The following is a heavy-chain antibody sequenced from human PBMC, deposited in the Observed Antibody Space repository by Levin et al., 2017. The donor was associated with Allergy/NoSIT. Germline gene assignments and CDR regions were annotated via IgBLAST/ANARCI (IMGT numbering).Heavy chain of an antibody. J-gene: IGHJ4*02. CDR3: ARDLATGKYYDSSRYYSDY. CDR2: IRTSGVTM. Sequence: PGGSLRLSCAVSGFTLSDYDMSWIRQAPGKGLEWLSFIRTSGVTMYYADSVKGRFTISRDNAKNSLYLQMNSLRAEDTAVYYCARDLATGKYYDSSRYYSDYWGQGILVTVSS. CDR1: GFTLSDYD. D-gene: IGHD3-22*01. V-gene: IGHV3-11*01.